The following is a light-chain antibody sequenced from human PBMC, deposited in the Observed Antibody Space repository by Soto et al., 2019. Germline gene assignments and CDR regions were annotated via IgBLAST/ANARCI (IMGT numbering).Light chain of an antibody. CDR1: TSNVGSNT. CDR2: NNN. J-gene: IGLJ1*01. CDR3: AAWDDSLNGSYV. V-gene: IGLV1-44*01. Sequence: QSVLTQPPSASGTPGQRVTISCSGSTSNVGSNTVNWYQQVPGTTPRLLIYNNNQRPSGVPDRFSGSKSGTSASLAISGLQSEDEADYYCAAWDDSLNGSYVFGTGTKVTVL.